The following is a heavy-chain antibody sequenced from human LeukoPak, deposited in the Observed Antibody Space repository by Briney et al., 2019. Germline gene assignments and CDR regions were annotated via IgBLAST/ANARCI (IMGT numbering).Heavy chain of an antibody. J-gene: IGHJ4*02. Sequence: GRSLRLSCAASGFTFSSYGMHWVRQAPGKGLEWASAITGSGDTTYYADSVKGRFTVSRDNSKNTLYVEMNTLRAEDTAVYYCAKWGDYDILTGYYVSDFWGQGTLVTVSS. V-gene: IGHV3-23*01. CDR3: AKWGDYDILTGYYVSDF. D-gene: IGHD3-9*01. CDR2: ITGSGDTT. CDR1: GFTFSSYG.